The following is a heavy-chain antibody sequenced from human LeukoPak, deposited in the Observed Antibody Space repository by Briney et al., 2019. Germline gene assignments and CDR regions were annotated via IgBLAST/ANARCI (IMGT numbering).Heavy chain of an antibody. Sequence: GGSLRLSRAASGFTFSSYSMNSVRQAPGKGLERGSSISSSSSYIYYANSVKGRFTICRDNAKNSLYLQMNSLRAEDTAVYYCARDREGYYDSSGYYERSDYWGQGTLVTVSS. CDR1: GFTFSSYS. CDR3: ARDREGYYDSSGYYERSDY. J-gene: IGHJ4*02. D-gene: IGHD3-22*01. CDR2: ISSSSSYI. V-gene: IGHV3-21*01.